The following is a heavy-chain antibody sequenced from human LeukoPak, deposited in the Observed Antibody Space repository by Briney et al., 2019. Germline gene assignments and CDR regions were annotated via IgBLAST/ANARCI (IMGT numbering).Heavy chain of an antibody. Sequence: ASVKVSCKASGYTFTNYGISWVRQAPGQGLEWMGWISAYNGNTNYPQKFQAGVTMTTDTSTSIAYMELRSLRYDDTAVYFCGRSFGNYYGSGTPPLYFDYWGQGTLVTVSS. V-gene: IGHV1-18*01. CDR1: GYTFTNYG. CDR2: ISAYNGNT. J-gene: IGHJ4*02. CDR3: GRSFGNYYGSGTPPLYFDY. D-gene: IGHD3-10*01.